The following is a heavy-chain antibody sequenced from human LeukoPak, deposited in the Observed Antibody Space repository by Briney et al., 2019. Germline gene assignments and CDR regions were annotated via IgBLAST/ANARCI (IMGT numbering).Heavy chain of an antibody. CDR3: ARGRRDSSGFAY. Sequence: PSETLSLTCTVSGGSISSYYWSWIRQPPEKGLEWIGYIYYSGSTNYNPSLKSRVTISVDTSKNQFSLKLSSVTAADTAVYYCARGRRDSSGFAYWGQGTLVTVSS. D-gene: IGHD3-22*01. V-gene: IGHV4-59*01. CDR1: GGSISSYY. J-gene: IGHJ4*02. CDR2: IYYSGST.